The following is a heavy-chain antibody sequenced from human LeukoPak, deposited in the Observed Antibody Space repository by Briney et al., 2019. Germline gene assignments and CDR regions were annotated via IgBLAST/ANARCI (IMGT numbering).Heavy chain of an antibody. J-gene: IGHJ4*02. Sequence: PSETLSLTCAVSGGSISSGSYYWSWIRQPAGKGLEWIGRIYTSGSTNYNPSLKSRVTISVDTSKSQFPLKLSSVTAADTAVYYCARSSGSGSYYFDYWGQGTLVTVSS. CDR1: GGSISSGSYY. D-gene: IGHD3-10*01. CDR3: ARSSGSGSYYFDY. V-gene: IGHV4-61*02. CDR2: IYTSGST.